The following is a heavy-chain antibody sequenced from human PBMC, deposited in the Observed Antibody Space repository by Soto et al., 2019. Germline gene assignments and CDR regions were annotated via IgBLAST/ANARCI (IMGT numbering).Heavy chain of an antibody. CDR1: GFTFSSYG. J-gene: IGHJ4*02. CDR2: ISYGGSNK. Sequence: GGSLRLSCAASGFTFSSYGMHWVRQAPGKGLEWVAVISYGGSNKYYADSVKGRFTISRDNSKNTLYLQMNSLRAEDTAVYYCAKVLDFRGAAAVPFDYWGQGTLVTVSS. CDR3: AKVLDFRGAAAVPFDY. D-gene: IGHD6-13*01. V-gene: IGHV3-30*18.